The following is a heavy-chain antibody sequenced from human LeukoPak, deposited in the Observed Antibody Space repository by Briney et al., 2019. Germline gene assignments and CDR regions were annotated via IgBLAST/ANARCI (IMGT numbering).Heavy chain of an antibody. CDR3: ARVGRNKITIFGVAIDY. V-gene: IGHV3-21*06. CDR1: GFTFSSYS. J-gene: IGHJ4*02. Sequence: GGSLRLSCAASGFTFSSYSMNWVRQAPGKGLEWVSSISSSSSHIYYADSVKGRFTISRDNAKNSLYLQMNSLRAEDTAVYYCARVGRNKITIFGVAIDYWGQGTLVTVSS. CDR2: ISSSSSHI. D-gene: IGHD3-3*01.